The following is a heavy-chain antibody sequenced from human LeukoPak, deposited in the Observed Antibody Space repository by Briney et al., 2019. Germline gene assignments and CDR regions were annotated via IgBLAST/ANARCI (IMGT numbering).Heavy chain of an antibody. D-gene: IGHD3-16*01. CDR2: IYDSEST. V-gene: IGHV4-59*08. CDR3: ARQFGAQVPPGY. Sequence: SETLSLTCTVSGGSISSYYWSWIRQPPGKGLEWIGYIYDSESTNYNPSLKSRITISVDTSKNQFSLKLSSVTAADTAVYYCARQFGAQVPPGYWGQGTLVTVSS. CDR1: GGSISSYY. J-gene: IGHJ4*02.